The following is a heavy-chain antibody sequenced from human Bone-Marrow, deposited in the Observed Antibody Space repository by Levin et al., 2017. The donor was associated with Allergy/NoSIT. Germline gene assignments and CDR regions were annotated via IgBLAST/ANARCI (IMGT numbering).Heavy chain of an antibody. J-gene: IGHJ6*02. CDR1: GGSFSHYY. D-gene: IGHD5-18*01. CDR2: ITQSGTT. Sequence: ASETLSLTCGVFGGSFSHYYWTWVRQSPGKGLEWIGEITQSGTTNFHPSLQGRVMLSLDTSKNHLSLNLTSVTAADTAVYYCARSRLDTWRFDFYGMDVWGQGTPVTVSS. CDR3: ARSRLDTWRFDFYGMDV. V-gene: IGHV4-34*01.